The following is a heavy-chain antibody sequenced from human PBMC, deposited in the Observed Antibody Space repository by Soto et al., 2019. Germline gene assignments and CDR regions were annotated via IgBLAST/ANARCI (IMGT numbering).Heavy chain of an antibody. CDR2: ISYDGSNK. V-gene: IGHV3-30-3*01. D-gene: IGHD5-18*01. CDR1: GFTFSSYA. Sequence: GGSLSLSCAASGFTFSSYAMHWVRQAPGKGLEWVAVISYDGSNKYYADSVKGRFTISRDNSKNTLYLQMNSLRAEDTAVYYCAREKDTAMVMYYFDYWGQGTLVTVSS. CDR3: AREKDTAMVMYYFDY. J-gene: IGHJ4*02.